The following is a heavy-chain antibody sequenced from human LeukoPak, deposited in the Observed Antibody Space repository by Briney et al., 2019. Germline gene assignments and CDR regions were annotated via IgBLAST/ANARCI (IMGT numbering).Heavy chain of an antibody. J-gene: IGHJ3*02. CDR2: ISSSSYI. CDR1: GFTFSSYS. Sequence: GGSLRLSCAASGFTFSSYSMNWVRQAPGKGQEWVSSISSSSYIYYADSVKGRFTISRDNAKNSLYLQMNSLRAEDTAVYYCARDIKTNRNVDTAMVTVHAFDIWGQGTMVTVSS. V-gene: IGHV3-21*01. D-gene: IGHD5-18*01. CDR3: ARDIKTNRNVDTAMVTVHAFDI.